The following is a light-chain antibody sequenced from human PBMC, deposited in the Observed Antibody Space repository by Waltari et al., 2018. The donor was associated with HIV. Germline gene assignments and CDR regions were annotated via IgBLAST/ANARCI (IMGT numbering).Light chain of an antibody. CDR1: TLGDKY. V-gene: IGLV3-1*01. CDR3: QAWDSSTACVV. CDR2: QDT. Sequence: SYELTQPPSVSVSPGQTASITCSGDTLGDKYVSWYQEKPGQSPVLVIYQDTKRPSGSPERFSGSNSGNTATLTISGTQAMDEADYYCQAWDSSTACVVFGGGTKLTVL. J-gene: IGLJ2*01.